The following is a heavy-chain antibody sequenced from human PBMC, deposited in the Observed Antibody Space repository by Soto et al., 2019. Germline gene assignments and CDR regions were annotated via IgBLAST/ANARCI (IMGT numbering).Heavy chain of an antibody. CDR2: ISYDGSNK. V-gene: IGHV3-30-3*01. CDR3: ARSGGHDYAYAFDI. D-gene: IGHD4-17*01. J-gene: IGHJ3*02. CDR1: GFTFSSYA. Sequence: QVQLVESGGGVVQPGRSLRLSCAASGFTFSSYAMHWVRQAPGKGLEWVAVISYDGSNKYYADSVKGRFTISRDNSKNTLYLQMNSLRAEDTAVYYCARSGGHDYAYAFDIWGQGTMVTVSS.